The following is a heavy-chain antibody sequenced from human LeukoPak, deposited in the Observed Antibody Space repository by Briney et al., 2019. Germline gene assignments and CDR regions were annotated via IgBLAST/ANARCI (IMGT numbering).Heavy chain of an antibody. Sequence: ASVNLCFKAAGYTFNDFDNHWDRQAPGQGPEWIGWTNPNIGSTNSAQKFQGRLTITRDTSRSTAYMELSGLRSDDTAVYSGARDTYIPESSTYWDWGQVTLVTVSS. CDR2: TNPNIGST. CDR3: ARDTYIPESSTYWD. D-gene: IGHD2-2*02. CDR1: GYTFNDFD. V-gene: IGHV1-2*02. J-gene: IGHJ4*02.